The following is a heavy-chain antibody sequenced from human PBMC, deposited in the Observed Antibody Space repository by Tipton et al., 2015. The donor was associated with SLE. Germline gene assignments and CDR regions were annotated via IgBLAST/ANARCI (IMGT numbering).Heavy chain of an antibody. V-gene: IGHV4-39*07. Sequence: ILSLTCTVSGGSISSSSYYWGWIRQPPGKGLEWIGSIYYSGSTYYNPSLKSRVTISVDTSKNQFSLKLSSVTAADTAVYYCARGSIFEGAFDIWGQGTMVTVSS. J-gene: IGHJ3*02. CDR3: ARGSIFEGAFDI. D-gene: IGHD3-3*01. CDR2: IYYSGST. CDR1: GGSISSSSYY.